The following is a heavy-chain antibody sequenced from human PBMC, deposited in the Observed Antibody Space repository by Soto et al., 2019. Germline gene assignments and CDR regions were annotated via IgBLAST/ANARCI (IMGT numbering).Heavy chain of an antibody. V-gene: IGHV4-30-2*01. J-gene: IGHJ6*02. CDR3: ARDLDYYGMDV. CDR2: IYHSGST. Sequence: TLSLTCAVSGGSISSGGYSWSWIRQPPGKGLEWIGYIYHSGSTYYNPSLKSRVTISVDRSKNQFSLKLSSVTAADTAVYYCARDLDYYGMDVWGQGTTLTVSS. CDR1: GGSISSGGYS.